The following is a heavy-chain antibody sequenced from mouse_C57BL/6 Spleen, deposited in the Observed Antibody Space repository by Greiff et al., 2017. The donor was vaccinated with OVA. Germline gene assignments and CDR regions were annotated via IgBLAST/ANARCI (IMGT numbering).Heavy chain of an antibody. J-gene: IGHJ3*01. D-gene: IGHD3-2*02. CDR2: FHPYNDDT. V-gene: IGHV1-47*01. CDR3: ARRDSSGYVFFAY. Sequence: VQLQQSGAELVKPGASVKMSCTASGYTFTTYPLEWLKQTPGTSLEWIGNFHPYNDDTKYNDKFKGKATLTVEKSSSTVYLELSRLTSDDSAVYYCARRDSSGYVFFAYWGQGTLVTVSA. CDR1: GYTFTTYP.